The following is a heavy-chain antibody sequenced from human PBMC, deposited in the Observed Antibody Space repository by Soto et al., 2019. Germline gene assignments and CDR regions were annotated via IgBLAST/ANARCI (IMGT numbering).Heavy chain of an antibody. J-gene: IGHJ6*02. CDR1: GFTFSSYG. D-gene: IGHD3-3*01. Sequence: GGSLRLSCAASGFTFSSYGMHWVRQAPGKGLEWVAVISYDGSNKYYADSVKGRFTISRDNSKNTLYLQMNSLRAEDTAVYYCAKLYDFWSGPVYYYGMDVWGQGTTVTVSS. CDR2: ISYDGSNK. CDR3: AKLYDFWSGPVYYYGMDV. V-gene: IGHV3-30*18.